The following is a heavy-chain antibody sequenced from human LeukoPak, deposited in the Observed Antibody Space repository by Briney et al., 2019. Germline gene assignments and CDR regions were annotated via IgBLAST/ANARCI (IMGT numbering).Heavy chain of an antibody. CDR3: AKDLMGYSYGSSDY. D-gene: IGHD5-18*01. V-gene: IGHV3-30*04. J-gene: IGHJ4*02. Sequence: PGGSLRLSCAASGFTFRSYAMHWVRQAPGKGLEWVAVISYDGSNKYYADSVKGRFTISRDNSKNTLYLQMNSLRGEDTAVYYCAKDLMGYSYGSSDYWGQGTLVTVSS. CDR2: ISYDGSNK. CDR1: GFTFRSYA.